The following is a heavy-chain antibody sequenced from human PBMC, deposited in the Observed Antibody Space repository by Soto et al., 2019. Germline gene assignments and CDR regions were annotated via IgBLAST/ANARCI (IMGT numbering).Heavy chain of an antibody. CDR3: ARGETYLGV. J-gene: IGHJ6*02. CDR2: IIPIFGST. Sequence: QVQLVQSGAEVKKPGSSVKVSCKASRDTFSNYAINWVRQAPGQGLEWMGGIIPIFGSTKYAEKFQGRVTIIADESTSTAYMELSSLRFEDTAVYYCARGETYLGVWGQGTTVTVSS. V-gene: IGHV1-69*01. D-gene: IGHD3-16*01. CDR1: RDTFSNYA.